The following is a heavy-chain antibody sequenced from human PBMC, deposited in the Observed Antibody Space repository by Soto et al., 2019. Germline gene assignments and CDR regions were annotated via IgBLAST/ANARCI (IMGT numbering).Heavy chain of an antibody. CDR2: IYYSGDT. CDR3: ARFPSRAHYFAMDV. CDR1: GGSINSGGYY. J-gene: IGHJ6*02. D-gene: IGHD2-2*01. Sequence: SETLSLTCTVSGGSINSGGYYWTWIRQHPGRGLESIGYIYYSGDTYYNPSLKSRLSISLDTSKNQFSLKLTSVTAADTAIYYCARFPSRAHYFAMDVWGHGTAVTVSS. V-gene: IGHV4-31*03.